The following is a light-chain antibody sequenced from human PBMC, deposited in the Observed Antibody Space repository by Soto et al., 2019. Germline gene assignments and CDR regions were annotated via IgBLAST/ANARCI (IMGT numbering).Light chain of an antibody. CDR3: QQYNNWPLT. V-gene: IGKV3-15*01. CDR2: GPS. Sequence: DIVMTQSPATLSVSPGERATLSCRASQNIKGNLAWYQQKPGQAPRLLIYGPSSRATGIPARFSGSGSGTEFTLTISSLQSEDLAVYYCQQYNNWPLTFGGGTKLEIK. J-gene: IGKJ4*01. CDR1: QNIKGN.